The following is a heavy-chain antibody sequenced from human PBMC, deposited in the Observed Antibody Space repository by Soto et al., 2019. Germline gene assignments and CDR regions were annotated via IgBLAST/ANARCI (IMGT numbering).Heavy chain of an antibody. CDR3: ASEIPDCSSTSCYDYYYYYMDV. CDR2: ISAYNGNA. CDR1: GYTFTSYG. D-gene: IGHD2-2*01. Sequence: VKVSCKASGYTFTSYGISWVRQAPGQGLEWMGWISAYNGNANYAQKLQGRVTMTTDTSTSTAYMELSSLRSEDTAVYYCASEIPDCSSTSCYDYYYYYMDVWGKGTTVTVSS. J-gene: IGHJ6*03. V-gene: IGHV1-18*01.